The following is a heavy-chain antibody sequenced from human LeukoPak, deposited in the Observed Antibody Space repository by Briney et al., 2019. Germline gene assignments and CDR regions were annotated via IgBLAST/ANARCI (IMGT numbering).Heavy chain of an antibody. CDR1: GFTFSSYS. CDR2: ISSSSSYI. J-gene: IGHJ4*02. CDR3: ARFKWNQYYFDY. Sequence: GGSLRLSCAASGFTFSSYSMNWVRQAPGKGLEWVSSISSSSSYIYYADSVKGRFTISRDNAKNSLYLQMSSRRAEDTAVYYCARFKWNQYYFDYWGQGTLVTVSS. D-gene: IGHD1-1*01. V-gene: IGHV3-21*01.